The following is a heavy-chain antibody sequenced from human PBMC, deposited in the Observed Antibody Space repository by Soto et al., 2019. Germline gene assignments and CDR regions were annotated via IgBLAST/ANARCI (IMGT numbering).Heavy chain of an antibody. CDR3: ARDPRVVVAAVWGGDAFDI. CDR1: GFTFSSYA. Sequence: GGSLRLSCAASGFTFSSYAMHWVRQAPGKGLEWVAVISYDGSNKYYADSVKGRFTISRDNSKNTLYLQMNSLRVEDTAVYYCARDPRVVVAAVWGGDAFDIWGQGTMVTVSS. J-gene: IGHJ3*02. CDR2: ISYDGSNK. D-gene: IGHD2-15*01. V-gene: IGHV3-30-3*01.